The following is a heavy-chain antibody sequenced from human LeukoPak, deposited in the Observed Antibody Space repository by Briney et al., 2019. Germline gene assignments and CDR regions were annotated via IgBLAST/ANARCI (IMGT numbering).Heavy chain of an antibody. CDR3: ARGFLEWLSPGTYNWFDP. D-gene: IGHD3-3*01. Sequence: ASVTVSCKASGYTFTSYYMHWVRQPPGQGLEWMGIINPSGGSTSYAQKFKGRVTMTRDTSTSTVYMELSSLRSEDTAVYYCARGFLEWLSPGTYNWFDPWGQGTLVTVSS. V-gene: IGHV1-46*03. CDR2: INPSGGST. CDR1: GYTFTSYY. J-gene: IGHJ5*02.